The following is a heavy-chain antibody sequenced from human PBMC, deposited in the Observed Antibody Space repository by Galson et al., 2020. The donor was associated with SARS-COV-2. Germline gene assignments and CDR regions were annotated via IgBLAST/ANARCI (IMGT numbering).Heavy chain of an antibody. CDR2: IKQDGSEK. Sequence: TGGSLRLSCPASEFTFSEYWMSWVRQAPGKGLEWVANIKQDGSEKYYLDSVKGRFTISRDNAKNSLFLHMNSLRAEDTAVYYCARSGAGYCSDTSCYYPYFYALDVWGQGTTVTVSS. CDR1: EFTFSEYW. V-gene: IGHV3-7*01. J-gene: IGHJ6*02. CDR3: ARSGAGYCSDTSCYYPYFYALDV. D-gene: IGHD2-2*01.